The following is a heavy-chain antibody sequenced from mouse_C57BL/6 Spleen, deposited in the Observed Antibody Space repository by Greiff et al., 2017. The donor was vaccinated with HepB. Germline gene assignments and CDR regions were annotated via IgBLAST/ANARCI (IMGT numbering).Heavy chain of an antibody. Sequence: VKLMESGPGLVQPSQSLSITCTVSGFPLTSYGVHWVRQSPGKGLEWLGVIWSGGSTDYNAAFISRLSISKDNSKSQVFFKMNSLQADDTAIYYCARSPYYYGPWYFDVWGTGTTVTVSS. D-gene: IGHD1-1*01. CDR1: GFPLTSYG. V-gene: IGHV2-2*01. CDR3: ARSPYYYGPWYFDV. J-gene: IGHJ1*03. CDR2: IWSGGST.